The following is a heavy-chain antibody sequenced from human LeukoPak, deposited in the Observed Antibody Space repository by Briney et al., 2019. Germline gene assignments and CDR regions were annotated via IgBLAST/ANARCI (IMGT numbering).Heavy chain of an antibody. CDR2: IIPIFGTA. D-gene: IGHD6-19*01. CDR1: GGTFSSYA. CDR3: ALAGRGYYFDY. V-gene: IGHV1-69*06. Sequence: SVKVSCKASGGTFSSYAISWVRQAPGQGLEWMGGIIPIFGTANYAQKFQGRVTITADKSTSAAYMELSSLRSEDTAVYYCALAGRGYYFDYWGQGTLVTVSS. J-gene: IGHJ4*02.